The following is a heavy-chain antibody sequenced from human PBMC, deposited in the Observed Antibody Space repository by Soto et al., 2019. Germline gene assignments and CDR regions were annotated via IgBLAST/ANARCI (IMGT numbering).Heavy chain of an antibody. J-gene: IGHJ4*02. V-gene: IGHV3-23*01. CDR1: GFTFSYYA. D-gene: IGHD4-17*01. CDR3: AKDAVYGDGLWLRES. Sequence: PGGSLRLSCAASGFTFSYYAMMWVRQAPGKGLEWVAGILGRGTTYHADSVKGRFTISKDNSKSTLYLEMNSLRAEDTAVYYCAKDAVYGDGLWLRESWGQGTMVTVSS. CDR2: ILGRGTT.